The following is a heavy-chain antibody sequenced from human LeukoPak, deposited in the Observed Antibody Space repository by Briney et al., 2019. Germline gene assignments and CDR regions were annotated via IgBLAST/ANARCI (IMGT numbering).Heavy chain of an antibody. CDR1: GCSITELS. V-gene: IGHV1-24*01. CDR3: ATGTHYDLLPY. Sequence: ASVKVSCKVSGCSITELSTHWVRQAPGKGLEWMGGFDPGSGEIIYEQKFQGRVTMTEDTSTDTAYMELSSLKSEDTALYYCATGTHYDLLPYWGQGTPVTVSS. D-gene: IGHD3-9*01. J-gene: IGHJ4*02. CDR2: FDPGSGEI.